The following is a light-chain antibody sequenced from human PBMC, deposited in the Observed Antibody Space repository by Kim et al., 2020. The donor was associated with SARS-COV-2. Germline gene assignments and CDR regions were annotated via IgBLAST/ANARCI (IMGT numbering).Light chain of an antibody. J-gene: IGKJ2*03. CDR1: KSISSW. V-gene: IGKV1-5*03. CDR2: KTS. Sequence: DIQLTQSPSALSASIGDRVTISCRANKSISSWLAWYQQKPGKAPKLLNYKTSYLESGVPSGFSGSGSGTEFTLTIASLQPDDFATYYCQQYDKDPYSFGQGTKVDIK. CDR3: QQYDKDPYS.